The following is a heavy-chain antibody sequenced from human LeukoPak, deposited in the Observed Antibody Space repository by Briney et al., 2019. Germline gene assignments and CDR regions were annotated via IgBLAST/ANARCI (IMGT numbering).Heavy chain of an antibody. J-gene: IGHJ4*02. D-gene: IGHD2-2*01. CDR3: AGEEPADPTDY. CDR1: GGSISSSSYY. Sequence: PSETLSLTCTVSGGSISSSSYYWGWIRQPPGKGLEWIGSIYYSGTTYYNPSLKSRVNISVDTSKNQSSLKLSSVTAADTAVYYCAGEEPADPTDYWGKGTLVTVSS. V-gene: IGHV4-39*07. CDR2: IYYSGTT.